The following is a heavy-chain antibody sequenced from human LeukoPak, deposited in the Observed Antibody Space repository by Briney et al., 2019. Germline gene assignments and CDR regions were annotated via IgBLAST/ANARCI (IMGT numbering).Heavy chain of an antibody. Sequence: SQTLSLTCAISGDSVSSNNAAWNWISQSPSRGLEWLIRTYYRSKWYNDYAVSVKSRKTNNPDTSKNQFSLQLNSVTPEDTAVYYCARERFSGSYAGPYYYYGMDVWGQGTTVTVSS. V-gene: IGHV6-1*01. CDR3: ARERFSGSYAGPYYYYGMDV. CDR2: TYYRSKWYN. J-gene: IGHJ6*02. D-gene: IGHD1-26*01. CDR1: GDSVSSNNAA.